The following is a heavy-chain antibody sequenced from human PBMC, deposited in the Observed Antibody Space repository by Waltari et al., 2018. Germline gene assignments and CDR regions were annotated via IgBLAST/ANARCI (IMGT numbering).Heavy chain of an antibody. CDR2: ISPNSGVT. V-gene: IGHV1-2*02. CDR3: ARDPRWAVTKDYFDF. Sequence: QVQLVQSGAEVKKPGASVKVSCKPSGDCFNGYYIHGVRQAPGQRLERMGWISPNSGVTNYAQKVQARVTMTMDTSISTAYLELSRLTSDDTAIYYCARDPRWAVTKDYFDFWGQGTLVTVSS. J-gene: IGHJ4*02. CDR1: GDCFNGYY. D-gene: IGHD4-17*01.